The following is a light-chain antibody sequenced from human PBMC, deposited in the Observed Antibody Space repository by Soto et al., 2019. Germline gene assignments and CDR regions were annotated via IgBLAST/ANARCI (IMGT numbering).Light chain of an antibody. CDR3: QTWGTGIVV. J-gene: IGLJ2*01. CDR1: SGHSNYA. V-gene: IGLV4-69*01. CDR2: LNSDGSH. Sequence: QPVLTQSPSASASLGASVKLTCTMSSGHSNYAIAWHQQQPEKGPRYLMKLNSDGSHNKGDGIPDRFSGSSFGAERYLTISSLQSEDEADYYCQTWGTGIVVFGGGTKPTVL.